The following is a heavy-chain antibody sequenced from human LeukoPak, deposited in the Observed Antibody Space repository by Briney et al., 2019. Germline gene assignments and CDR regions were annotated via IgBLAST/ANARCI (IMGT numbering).Heavy chain of an antibody. D-gene: IGHD3-16*01. J-gene: IGHJ4*02. CDR2: ISSSTTYI. CDR3: ATSSSDGGY. Sequence: PGGSLRLSCAASGFIFTNFAMNWVRQAPGKGLEWVSSISSSTTYIYYADSVKGRFTISRDNAKNSLYLQMNSLRADDTAVYYCATSSSDGGYWGQGALVTVSS. CDR1: GFIFTNFA. V-gene: IGHV3-21*06.